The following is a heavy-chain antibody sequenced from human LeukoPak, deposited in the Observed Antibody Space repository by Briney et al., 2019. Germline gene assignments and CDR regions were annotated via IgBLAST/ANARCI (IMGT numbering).Heavy chain of an antibody. CDR1: GGSISSSSYY. V-gene: IGHV4-39*01. D-gene: IGHD3-10*01. CDR3: ASRPYGSGSYDHYYYYMDV. Sequence: SETLSLTCTVSGGSISSSSYYWGWIRQPPGKGLEWIGSIYYSGSTYYNPSLKSRVTISVDTSKNQFSLKLSSVTAADTAVYYCASRPYGSGSYDHYYYYMDVWGKGTTVTISS. CDR2: IYYSGST. J-gene: IGHJ6*03.